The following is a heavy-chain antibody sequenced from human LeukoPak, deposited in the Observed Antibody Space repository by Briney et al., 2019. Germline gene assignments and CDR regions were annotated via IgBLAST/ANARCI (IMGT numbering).Heavy chain of an antibody. V-gene: IGHV4-59*01. Sequence: ASGTLSLTCGVSGGSISSFYWSWIRQPPGKGLEWIGYVYSSGSTNYNPSLKSRVSISVDTSKNQFSLKLTSVTAADTAVYYCARDYGGKFDYWGQGTLVTVSS. CDR3: ARDYGGKFDY. CDR2: VYSSGST. CDR1: GGSISSFY. D-gene: IGHD4-23*01. J-gene: IGHJ4*02.